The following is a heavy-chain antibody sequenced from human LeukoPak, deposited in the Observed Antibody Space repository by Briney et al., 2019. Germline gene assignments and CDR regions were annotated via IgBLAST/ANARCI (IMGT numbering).Heavy chain of an antibody. J-gene: IGHJ4*02. CDR2: INPSGGST. CDR3: ARAQLGGYSYGANFDY. Sequence: ASVKVSCKASGYTFTSYYMHWVRQAPGQGLEWMGIINPSGGSTSYAQKFQGRVTMTRDTSTSTVYMELSSLRSEDTAVYYCARAQLGGYSYGANFDYWGQGTLVTVSS. CDR1: GYTFTSYY. D-gene: IGHD5-18*01. V-gene: IGHV1-46*01.